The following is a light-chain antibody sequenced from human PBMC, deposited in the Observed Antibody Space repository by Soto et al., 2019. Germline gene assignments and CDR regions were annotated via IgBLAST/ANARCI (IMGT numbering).Light chain of an antibody. CDR1: QSISSY. V-gene: IGKV1-39*01. CDR3: QQTESYPST. Sequence: DIQITQSPSSLSASVGDRVTITCRASQSISSYLNWYQQKPREAPKLLIFAASTLQSGVPSRFRGSGSGTEFTLTISSLQPEDFATYYCQQTESYPSTFGGGTKVDIK. J-gene: IGKJ4*01. CDR2: AAS.